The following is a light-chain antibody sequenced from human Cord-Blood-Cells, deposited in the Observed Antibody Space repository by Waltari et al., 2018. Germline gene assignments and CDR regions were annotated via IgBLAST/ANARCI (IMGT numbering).Light chain of an antibody. Sequence: EIVLTQSPATLSLSPGERATLSCRASQSVSSYLAWYQQKPGQAPRLLIYDASNRSTGIPARFSGSVSGTDFTLTISGLEPEDFAVYYCQQRSNWPPLTFGGGTKVEIK. CDR3: QQRSNWPPLT. V-gene: IGKV3-11*01. CDR2: DAS. J-gene: IGKJ4*01. CDR1: QSVSSY.